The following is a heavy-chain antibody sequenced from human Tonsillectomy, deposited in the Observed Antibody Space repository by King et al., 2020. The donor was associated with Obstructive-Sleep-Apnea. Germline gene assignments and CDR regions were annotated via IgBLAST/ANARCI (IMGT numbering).Heavy chain of an antibody. Sequence: VQLVESGGDLVKPGGSLRLSCAASGFTFSSYSMNWVRQAPGKGLEWVSSISSSSSYIYYADSVKGRFTISRDNAKNSLYLQMNSLRAEDTAVYYCAGGGPAGVARRTGDWTNFDYWGQGTLVTVSS. D-gene: IGHD7-27*01. V-gene: IGHV3-21*01. J-gene: IGHJ4*02. CDR3: AGGGPAGVARRTGDWTNFDY. CDR2: ISSSSSYI. CDR1: GFTFSSYS.